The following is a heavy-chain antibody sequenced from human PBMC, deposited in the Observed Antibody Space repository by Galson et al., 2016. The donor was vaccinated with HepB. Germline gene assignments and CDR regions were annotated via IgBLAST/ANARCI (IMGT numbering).Heavy chain of an antibody. CDR2: ISSNGDET. D-gene: IGHD1-1*01. V-gene: IGHV3-23*05. CDR1: GFTFSSCA. J-gene: IGHJ4*02. CDR3: AKRPSGTWGPFDY. Sequence: SLRLSCAASGFTFSSCAMSWVRQVPGKGLEWVSSISSNGDETYYEDSVKGRFAISRDNSESTLHLQMSSLGAEDTAVYYCAKRPSGTWGPFDYWGQGNLVIVSS.